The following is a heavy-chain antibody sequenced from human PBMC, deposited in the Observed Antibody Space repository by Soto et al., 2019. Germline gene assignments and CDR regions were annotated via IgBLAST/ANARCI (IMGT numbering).Heavy chain of an antibody. J-gene: IGHJ4*02. CDR2: IYHSGTT. V-gene: IGHV4-31*03. CDR1: GSSISSGCYY. D-gene: IGHD5-12*01. Sequence: SETLSLTCPVSGSSISSGCYYWSWIRQHPGKGLEWIGYIYHSGTTSYNPSLKSRVTMSVDTSNNQFSLKLSSVTAADTAMYYCARDHSGYDFLDYWGQGTLVTVSS. CDR3: ARDHSGYDFLDY.